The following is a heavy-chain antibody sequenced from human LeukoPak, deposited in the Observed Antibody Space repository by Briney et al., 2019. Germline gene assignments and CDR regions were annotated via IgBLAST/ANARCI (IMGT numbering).Heavy chain of an antibody. CDR1: GDTFSSYA. CDR2: IIPIFGTA. V-gene: IGHV1-69*13. D-gene: IGHD4-23*01. Sequence: SVNVSCKASGDTFSSYAISWVRQAPGQGREWMGGIIPIFGTANYAQKFQDRVAITADESTSTAYMELSSVRSEDTAVYYCARARTTVVTGVFDYWGQGTLVTVSS. CDR3: ARARTTVVTGVFDY. J-gene: IGHJ4*02.